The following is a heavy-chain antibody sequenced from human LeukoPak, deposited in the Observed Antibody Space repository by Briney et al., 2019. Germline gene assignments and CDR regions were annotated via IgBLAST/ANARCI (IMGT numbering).Heavy chain of an antibody. CDR2: IYSTGST. CDR3: ARGRMLKGAVAVGTVNDY. J-gene: IGHJ4*02. V-gene: IGHV4-4*07. Sequence: PSETLSLTCTVSGGSINFYYWSWIRQPAGKGLEWIGRIYSTGSTNYSPSLKSRVTMSVDKSKNQFSLNLSSVTAADTAVYYCARGRMLKGAVAVGTVNDYWGQGTLVTVSS. D-gene: IGHD6-19*01. CDR1: GGSINFYY.